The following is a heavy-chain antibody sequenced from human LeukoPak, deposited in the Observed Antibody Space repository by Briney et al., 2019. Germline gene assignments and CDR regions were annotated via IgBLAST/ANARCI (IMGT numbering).Heavy chain of an antibody. J-gene: IGHJ4*02. CDR1: GFTFSSYA. Sequence: GGSLRLSCAASGFTFSSYAMSWVRQAPGKGLEWVTNIKQDGSEKYYVDSVKGRFTISRDNAKNSLYLQMNSLRAEDTAVYYCARDPSSYYDSSGYEGDYWGQGTLVTVSS. CDR3: ARDPSSYYDSSGYEGDY. D-gene: IGHD3-22*01. V-gene: IGHV3-7*01. CDR2: IKQDGSEK.